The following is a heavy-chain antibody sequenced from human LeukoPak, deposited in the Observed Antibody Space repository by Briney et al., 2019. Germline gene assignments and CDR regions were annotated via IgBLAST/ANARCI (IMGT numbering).Heavy chain of an antibody. D-gene: IGHD3-10*01. CDR1: GYTFTGYY. V-gene: IGHV1-2*04. Sequence: ASVKVSCKASGYTFTGYYMHWVRQAPGQGLEWMAWINPNTGDTNYAQKFQGWVTMTRDTSISTAYMELSRLRSDDTAVYYCARGISYYGSGSYWAGDYWGQGTLVTVSS. CDR2: INPNTGDT. J-gene: IGHJ4*02. CDR3: ARGISYYGSGSYWAGDY.